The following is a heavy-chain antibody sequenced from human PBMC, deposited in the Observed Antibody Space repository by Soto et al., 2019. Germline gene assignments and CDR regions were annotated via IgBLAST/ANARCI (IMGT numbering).Heavy chain of an antibody. J-gene: IGHJ4*02. CDR3: AKVLTDDNGWYHFDS. Sequence: EVQLLESGGGLVQPGGSLRLSCVTSGFTFSSCTMNWVRQAPGQGLEWVSSVRRSGAYYADSVKGRFTISRDNSRSTLYLHMDSLRAEDTAVYYCAKVLTDDNGWYHFDSWGQGTLVTVSS. D-gene: IGHD6-19*01. V-gene: IGHV3-23*01. CDR1: GFTFSSCT. CDR2: VRRSGA.